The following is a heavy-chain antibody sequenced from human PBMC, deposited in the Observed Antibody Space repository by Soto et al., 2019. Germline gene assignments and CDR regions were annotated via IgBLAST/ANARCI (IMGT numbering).Heavy chain of an antibody. CDR2: IDPSDSYT. CDR3: ARRSQQLEISYYYYYGMDV. J-gene: IGHJ6*02. V-gene: IGHV5-10-1*01. D-gene: IGHD6-13*01. Sequence: GESLKISCKGSGYSFTSYWISWVRQMPGKGLEWMGRIDPSDSYTNYSPSFQGHVTISADKSISTAYLQWSSLKASDTAMYCCARRSQQLEISYYYYYGMDVWGQGTTVTVSS. CDR1: GYSFTSYW.